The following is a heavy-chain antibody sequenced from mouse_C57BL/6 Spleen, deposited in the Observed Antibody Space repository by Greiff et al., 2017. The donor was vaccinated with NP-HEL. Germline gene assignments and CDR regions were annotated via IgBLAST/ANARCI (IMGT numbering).Heavy chain of an antibody. J-gene: IGHJ3*01. CDR3: AGDYGSRFAY. CDR1: GYTFTDYY. V-gene: IGHV1-26*01. CDR2: INPNNGGT. Sequence: EVQLQQSGPELVKPGASVKISCKASGYTFTDYYMNWVKQSHGKSLEWIGDINPNNGGTSYNQKFKGKATLTVDKSSSTAYMELRSLTSEDSAVYYCAGDYGSRFAYWGQRTLVTVSA. D-gene: IGHD1-1*01.